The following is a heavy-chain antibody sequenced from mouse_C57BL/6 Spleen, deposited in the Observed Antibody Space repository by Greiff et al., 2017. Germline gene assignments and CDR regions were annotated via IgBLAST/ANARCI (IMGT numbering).Heavy chain of an antibody. V-gene: IGHV1-52*01. D-gene: IGHD4-1*01. Sequence: QVQLQQPGAELVRPGSSVKLSCKASGYTFTSYWMHWVKQRPIQGLEWIGNIDPSDSVTHYNQKFKDKATVTVDKSSSTAYMQLSSLTSEDSSVYYCARLNWDLDYWGQGTTLTVSS. CDR1: GYTFTSYW. J-gene: IGHJ2*01. CDR2: IDPSDSVT. CDR3: ARLNWDLDY.